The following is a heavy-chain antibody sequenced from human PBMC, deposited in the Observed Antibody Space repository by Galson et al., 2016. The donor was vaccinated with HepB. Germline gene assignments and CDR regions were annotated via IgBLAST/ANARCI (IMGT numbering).Heavy chain of an antibody. J-gene: IGHJ4*02. CDR2: IFSIGTT. D-gene: IGHD3-9*01. CDR3: TRTGILTGYYDSRRVNYFDY. Sequence: ETLSLTCTVSGGSFTSYYWSWIRQPAGKGLEWIGRIFSIGTTDYNPSLKSRVSMSVDMSKNQFSLKLSSVTAADTAVYYCTRTGILTGYYDSRRVNYFDYWGQGTLVTVSS. CDR1: GGSFTSYY. V-gene: IGHV4-4*07.